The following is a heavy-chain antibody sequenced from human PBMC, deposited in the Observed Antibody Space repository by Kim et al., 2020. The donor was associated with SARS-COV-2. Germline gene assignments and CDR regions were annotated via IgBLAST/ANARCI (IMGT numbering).Heavy chain of an antibody. J-gene: IGHJ3*02. CDR2: IYYSGST. Sequence: SETLSLTCTVSGGSISSYYWSWIRQPPGKGLEWIGYIYYSGSTNYNPSLKSRVTISADTYKNQFSLKLSTVTAADTAVFYCSRDDYLRACDTWGQGTMVT. CDR3: SRDDYLRACDT. D-gene: IGHD5-12*01. CDR1: GGSISSYY. V-gene: IGHV4-59*01.